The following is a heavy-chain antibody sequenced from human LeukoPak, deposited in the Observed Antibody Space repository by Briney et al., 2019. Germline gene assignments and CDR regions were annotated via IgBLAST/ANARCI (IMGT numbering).Heavy chain of an antibody. CDR3: ARGRPHYCSSTSCYIYFDY. J-gene: IGHJ4*02. Sequence: SETLSPTCAVYGGSFSGYYWSWIRQPPGKGLEWIGEINHSGSTNYNPSLKSRVTISVDTSKNQFSLKLSSVTAADTAVYYCARGRPHYCSSTSCYIYFDYWGQGTLVTVSS. CDR2: INHSGST. V-gene: IGHV4-34*01. D-gene: IGHD2-2*02. CDR1: GGSFSGYY.